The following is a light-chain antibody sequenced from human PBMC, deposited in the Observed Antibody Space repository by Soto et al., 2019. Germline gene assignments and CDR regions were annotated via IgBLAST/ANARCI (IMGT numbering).Light chain of an antibody. CDR1: QSVGTY. J-gene: IGKJ4*01. V-gene: IGKV3-11*01. CDR3: QQRTNWPPLT. CDR2: DAS. Sequence: EIVLTQSPATLSLSPGERATLSCRASQSVGTYLAWYQQKPGQAPRLLIYDASTRATGIPARFSGGGSGTDFTLTISSLEPEDFAVYYCQQRTNWPPLTFGGGTKVET.